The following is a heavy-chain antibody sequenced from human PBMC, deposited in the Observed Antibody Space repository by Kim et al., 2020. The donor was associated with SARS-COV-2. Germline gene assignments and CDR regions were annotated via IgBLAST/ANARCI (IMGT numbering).Heavy chain of an antibody. CDR3: ARVGSSWYIHYYYGMYV. J-gene: IGHJ6*02. CDR1: GYTFTSYA. V-gene: IGHV7-4-1*02. Sequence: ASVKVSCKASGYTFTSYAMNWVRQAPGQGLEWMGWINTNTGNPTYAQGFTGRFVFSLDTSVSTAYLQISSLKAEDTAVYYCARVGSSWYIHYYYGMYVWGQGTTVTVSS. D-gene: IGHD6-13*01. CDR2: INTNTGNP.